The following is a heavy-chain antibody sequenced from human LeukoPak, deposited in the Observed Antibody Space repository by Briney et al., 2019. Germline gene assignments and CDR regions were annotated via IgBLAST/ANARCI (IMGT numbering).Heavy chain of an antibody. CDR3: VRGGFIGDY. CDR2: ISASGGTT. D-gene: IGHD3-10*01. V-gene: IGHV3-23*01. CDR1: GFTFSSRA. J-gene: IGHJ4*02. Sequence: GGSLRLSCAASGFTFSSRAMSWVRQAPGKGLEWVSLISASGGTTYYADSVKGRFTISRDNSKNTLYLQMNSLRAEDTAVYYCVRGGFIGDYWGQGTLVTVSS.